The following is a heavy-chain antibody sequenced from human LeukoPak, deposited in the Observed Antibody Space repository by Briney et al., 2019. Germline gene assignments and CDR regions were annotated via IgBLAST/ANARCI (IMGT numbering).Heavy chain of an antibody. CDR2: ITSSSSYI. Sequence: GGSLRLSCAVSGFIFSSYSMNWVRQAPGKGLEWVSSITSSSSYIYYADSVKGRFTISRDNAKNSLYLQMNSLRAEDTAVYYCARDGVYYDSSGLDYWGQGTLVTVSS. CDR1: GFIFSSYS. D-gene: IGHD3-22*01. J-gene: IGHJ4*02. CDR3: ARDGVYYDSSGLDY. V-gene: IGHV3-21*01.